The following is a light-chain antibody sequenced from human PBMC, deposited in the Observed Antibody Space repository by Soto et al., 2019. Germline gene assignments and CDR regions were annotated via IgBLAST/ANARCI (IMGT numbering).Light chain of an antibody. CDR2: VAS. CDR3: QQYNDWPFT. Sequence: EIVMTQSPATLSVSPGERATLSCGASQSVSNNLAWYQQKPGQPPRLLIYVASTRATGIPARFSGSGSGTEFTLTISGLQSEDFALYYCQQYNDWPFTFGPGTKVDIK. J-gene: IGKJ3*01. V-gene: IGKV3-15*01. CDR1: QSVSNN.